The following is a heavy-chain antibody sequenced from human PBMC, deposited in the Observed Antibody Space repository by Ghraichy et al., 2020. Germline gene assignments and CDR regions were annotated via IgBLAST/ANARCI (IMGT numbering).Heavy chain of an antibody. J-gene: IGHJ4*02. D-gene: IGHD4-17*01. CDR3: ARGAHDYAFDF. CDR2: TYHDGTS. Sequence: TLSLTCAVSGDVIGAGGYSWSWIRQSPGKGLEWVGYTYHDGTSRLNPSLKNRVTILVDKSKNQFSLNLTSLTAADTAVYYCARGAHDYAFDFWGQGAPVPVTS. CDR1: GDVIGAGGYS. V-gene: IGHV4-30-2*06.